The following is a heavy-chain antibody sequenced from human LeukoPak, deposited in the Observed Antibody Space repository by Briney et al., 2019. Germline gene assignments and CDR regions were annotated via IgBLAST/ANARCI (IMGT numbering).Heavy chain of an antibody. V-gene: IGHV4-4*08. CDR3: ARYVAGWFGELKNWFDP. Sequence: SETLSLTYTVSGGSISGFYWSWIRQPPGKGLEWIGYISDNGATTYNPSLKSRVTISVDTSKNQFSLKLSSVTAADTAVYYCARYVAGWFGELKNWFDPWGQGTLVTVSS. J-gene: IGHJ5*02. D-gene: IGHD3-10*01. CDR1: GGSISGFY. CDR2: ISDNGAT.